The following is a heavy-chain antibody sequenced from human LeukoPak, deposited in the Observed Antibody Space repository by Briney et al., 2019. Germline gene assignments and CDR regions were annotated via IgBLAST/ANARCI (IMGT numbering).Heavy chain of an antibody. CDR3: AKSVQGTVAAAGTSFDF. Sequence: GGSMRLSCEGSGFTFSNYWMGWVRQAPGKGLQWVANIKTDGSEKYYVDSVKGRFTISRDNAKNSLYLQMNSLRAEDTALYYCAKSVQGTVAAAGTSFDFWGQGTLVTVSS. D-gene: IGHD6-13*01. V-gene: IGHV3-7*03. J-gene: IGHJ4*02. CDR2: IKTDGSEK. CDR1: GFTFSNYW.